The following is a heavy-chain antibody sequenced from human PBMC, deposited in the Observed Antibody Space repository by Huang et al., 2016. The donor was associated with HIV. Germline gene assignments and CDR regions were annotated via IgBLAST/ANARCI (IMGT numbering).Heavy chain of an antibody. J-gene: IGHJ3*02. CDR3: ATSTPDVGAGVLRSAFDI. CDR2: FDPEEGET. Sequence: QVQLVESGAELKKPGASVRVSCKVSGYTVSELSLHWVRQAPEKGLEWMGGFDPEEGETIYAQRLQGRVTMTEETSTDTAYMELSSLRPEDTALYYCATSTPDVGAGVLRSAFDIWGQGTMVTVSS. V-gene: IGHV1-24*01. D-gene: IGHD2-15*01. CDR1: GYTVSELS.